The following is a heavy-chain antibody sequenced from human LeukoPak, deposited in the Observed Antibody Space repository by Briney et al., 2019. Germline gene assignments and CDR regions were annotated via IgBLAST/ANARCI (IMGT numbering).Heavy chain of an antibody. J-gene: IGHJ4*02. D-gene: IGHD2-21*01. CDR2: IASAGDT. CDR1: GFTFSDFD. Sequence: GGSLRLSCAASGFTFSDFDMHWVRQATGRGLEWVSSIASAGDTYYVGSVRGRFTISRENAKNSLYLQMNSLRAGDTAVYYCVRGGHIGFDYWGRETLVTVS. V-gene: IGHV3-13*04. CDR3: VRGGHIGFDY.